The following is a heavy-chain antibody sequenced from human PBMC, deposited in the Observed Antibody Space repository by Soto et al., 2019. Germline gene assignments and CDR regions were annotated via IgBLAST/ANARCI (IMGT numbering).Heavy chain of an antibody. V-gene: IGHV3-23*01. J-gene: IGHJ4*02. D-gene: IGHD1-26*01. CDR3: AKAPGDGGSYFDY. CDR2: ISGSGGST. CDR1: GFTFSSYA. Sequence: GESLKISCAASGFTFSSYAMSWVRQAPGKGLEWVSAISGSGGSTYYADSVKGRFTISRDNSKNTLYLQMNSLRAEDTAVYYCAKAPGDGGSYFDYWGQGTLVTVSS.